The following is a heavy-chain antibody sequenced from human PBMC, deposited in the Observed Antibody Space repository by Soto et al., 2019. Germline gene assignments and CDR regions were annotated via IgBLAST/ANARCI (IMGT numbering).Heavy chain of an antibody. D-gene: IGHD5-12*01. CDR1: GFTFSSYA. V-gene: IGHV3-23*01. CDR2: ISGSGGST. Sequence: EVQLLESGGGLVQPGGSLRLSCAASGFTFSSYAMSWVRQAPGKGLEWVSGISGSGGSTYYADSVKGRFTISRDNSKNKLYLQMNSLRAEDTAVYYCAKDSSGGYSGYDYGFDYWGQGTLVTVSS. J-gene: IGHJ4*02. CDR3: AKDSSGGYSGYDYGFDY.